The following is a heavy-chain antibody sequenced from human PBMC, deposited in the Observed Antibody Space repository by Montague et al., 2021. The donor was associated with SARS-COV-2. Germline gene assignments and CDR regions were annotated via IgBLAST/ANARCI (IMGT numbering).Heavy chain of an antibody. CDR3: ARDREITMVRGAPFYGLDV. CDR2: ISYDGSNK. CDR1: GFTFSSYA. D-gene: IGHD3-10*01. Sequence: SLRLSCAASGFTFSSYAMHWVRQAPGKGLEWVAVISYDGSNKYYADSVKGRFTISRDNSKNTLYLQMNSLRDEDTAVYYCARDREITMVRGAPFYGLDVWGQGTTVTVSS. J-gene: IGHJ6*02. V-gene: IGHV3-30*04.